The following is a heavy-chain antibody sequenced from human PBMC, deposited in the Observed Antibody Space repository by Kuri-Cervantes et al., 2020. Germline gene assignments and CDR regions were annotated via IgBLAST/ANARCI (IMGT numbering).Heavy chain of an antibody. CDR2: IRYDGSNK. CDR3: AKDPDEDFWSGYRLDY. D-gene: IGHD3-3*01. V-gene: IGHV3-30*02. J-gene: IGHJ4*02. CDR1: GFTFSSYG. Sequence: GGSLRLSCAASGFTFSSYGMHWVRQAPGKGLEWVAFIRYDGSNKYYADSVKGRFTISRDNSKNTLYLQMNSLRAEDTAVYYCAKDPDEDFWSGYRLDYWGQGTLVTVSS.